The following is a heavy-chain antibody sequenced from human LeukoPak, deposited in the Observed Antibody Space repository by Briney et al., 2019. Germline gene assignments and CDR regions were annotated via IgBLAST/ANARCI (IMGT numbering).Heavy chain of an antibody. CDR1: GYTFTSYA. CDR3: ARDTGARGWFDP. D-gene: IGHD2-8*02. CDR2: INAGNGNT. Sequence: ASVKVSCKASGYTFTSYAMHWVRQAPGQRLEWMGWINAGNGNTKYSQEFQGRVTITRDTSASTAYMELSSLRSEDMAVYYCARDTGARGWFDPWGQGTLVTVSS. V-gene: IGHV1-3*03. J-gene: IGHJ5*02.